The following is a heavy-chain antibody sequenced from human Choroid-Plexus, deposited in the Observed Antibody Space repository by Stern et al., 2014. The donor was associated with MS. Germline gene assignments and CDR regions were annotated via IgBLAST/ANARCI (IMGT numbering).Heavy chain of an antibody. CDR1: GASISNTNW. J-gene: IGHJ4*02. CDR3: ARVHSGYDWFDY. Sequence: QLQLQESGPGLVKPSGTLSLTCDVSGASISNTNWWGWVRQPPAMGLEWIGEIHHSGTTNFKPSLKSRFTMSVDKSKTQFSRERNSVTAADTAVYFCARVHSGYDWFDYWGQGILVTVSS. D-gene: IGHD5-12*01. CDR2: IHHSGTT. V-gene: IGHV4-4*02.